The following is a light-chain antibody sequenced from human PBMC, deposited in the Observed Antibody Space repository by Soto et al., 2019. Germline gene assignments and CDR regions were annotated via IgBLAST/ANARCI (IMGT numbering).Light chain of an antibody. CDR2: EVS. V-gene: IGLV2-14*01. J-gene: IGLJ1*01. CDR3: FSYTSSGTYV. CDR1: SSDVGNYKY. Sequence: QSVLTQPASVSESPGQSITISCTGTSSDVGNYKYVSWYQQHPGKAPKLMIYEVSNRPSGVSNRFSGSKSGNTAPLTISGLQAEDETDYYCFSYTSSGTYVSGTGTKVTAL.